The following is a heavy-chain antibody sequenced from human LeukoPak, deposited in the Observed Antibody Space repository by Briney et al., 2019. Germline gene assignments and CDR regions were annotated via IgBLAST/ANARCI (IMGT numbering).Heavy chain of an antibody. CDR2: ISYDGSNK. J-gene: IGHJ4*02. CDR3: ASPHSGYG. Sequence: GGSLRLSCAASGFTFSSYAMHWVRQAPGKGLEWVAVISYDGSNKYYADSVKGRFTISRDNAKNTLYLQMNSLRDEDTAVYYCASPHSGYGWGQGTLVTVSS. D-gene: IGHD5-12*01. V-gene: IGHV3-30-3*01. CDR1: GFTFSSYA.